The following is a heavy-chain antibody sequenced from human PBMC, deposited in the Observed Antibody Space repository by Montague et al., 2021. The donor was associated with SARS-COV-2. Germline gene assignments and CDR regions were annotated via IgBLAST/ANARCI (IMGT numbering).Heavy chain of an antibody. CDR2: IYESGST. D-gene: IGHD3-10*01. V-gene: IGHV4-59*08. CDR1: GASIRDYY. CDR3: ARAGSGSYSFYYYYGMDV. J-gene: IGHJ6*02. Sequence: SETLSLTCTVSGASIRDYYWSWIRQPPGKGLEWIGYIYESGSTKSNPSLTSRLIMSVDTSKNQFSLKLSSVTAADTAVYYCARAGSGSYSFYYYYGMDVWGQGTTVTVSS.